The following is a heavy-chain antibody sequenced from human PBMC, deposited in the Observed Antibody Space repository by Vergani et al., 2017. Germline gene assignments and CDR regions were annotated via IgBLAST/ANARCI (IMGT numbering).Heavy chain of an antibody. CDR2: MSHSGSH. Sequence: QVQLQESGPGLVKPSETLSLTCTVSGVSISAHYWSWIRQPPGRGLEWIGYMSHSGSHNHNPSLKSRLNISLDMSKNQISLSLSSVTAADTAVYYCARRGDGHSQWLDAWGQGILVTVSS. V-gene: IGHV4-59*11. CDR1: GVSISAHY. D-gene: IGHD6-19*01. CDR3: ARRGDGHSQWLDA. J-gene: IGHJ5*02.